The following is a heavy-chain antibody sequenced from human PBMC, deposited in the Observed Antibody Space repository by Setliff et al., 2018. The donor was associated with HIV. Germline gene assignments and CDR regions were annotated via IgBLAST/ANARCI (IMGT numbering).Heavy chain of an antibody. CDR3: ARYSPRGYTLTGPY. CDR1: GGSISSYY. V-gene: IGHV4-4*07. CDR2: IYTSGST. Sequence: SETLSLTCTVSGGSISSYYWSWIRQPAGKGLEWIGRIYTSGSTNYNPSLKSRVTMSVDTSKNQFSLKLTSVTAADTAVYYCARYSPRGYTLTGPYWGQGTLVTVSS. D-gene: IGHD6-25*01. J-gene: IGHJ4*02.